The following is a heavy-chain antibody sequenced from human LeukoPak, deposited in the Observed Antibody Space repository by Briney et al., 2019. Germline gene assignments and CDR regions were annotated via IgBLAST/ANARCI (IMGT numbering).Heavy chain of an antibody. V-gene: IGHV1-46*01. Sequence: ASVKVSCKASGYTFTDYYVHWLRQAPGLGLEWMGIINPLRGITIYAQKFQGRVTMTSDTSTNTVYMELSSLISEDTAVYYCTRTIGYRPVAGLKEKWFDPWGQGTLVTVSS. J-gene: IGHJ5*02. D-gene: IGHD6-19*01. CDR3: TRTIGYRPVAGLKEKWFDP. CDR1: GYTFTDYY. CDR2: INPLRGIT.